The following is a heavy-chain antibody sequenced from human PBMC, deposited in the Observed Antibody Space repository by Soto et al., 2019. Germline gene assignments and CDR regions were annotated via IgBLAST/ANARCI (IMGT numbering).Heavy chain of an antibody. V-gene: IGHV1-2*02. CDR1: GYTFTGCY. Sequence: ASVKVSCKASGYTFTGCYVHWVRQAPGQGLEWMGWINPNSGDTYLAQRFQGRVTMNRDTSIGTAYMELRGLTSDDTAEYYCAKGGAIVAAGTRVYLYNAMDVWGQGTTVTV. D-gene: IGHD1-26*01. J-gene: IGHJ6*02. CDR2: INPNSGDT. CDR3: AKGGAIVAAGTRVYLYNAMDV.